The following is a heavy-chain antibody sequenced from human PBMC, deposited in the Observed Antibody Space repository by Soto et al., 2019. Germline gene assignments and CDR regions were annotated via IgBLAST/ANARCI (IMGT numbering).Heavy chain of an antibody. CDR1: GDSLSGGDYY. D-gene: IGHD6-19*01. Sequence: SETLSLTCTVSGDSLSGGDYYWSWIRQPPGKGLEWIGDIYYTGFTFYNPSLKSRLTISLDSSKNQFSLRLNSVTAADTAGYFCARAYRINGWSDYFFDYWGQGTLVTVSS. CDR2: IYYTGFT. CDR3: ARAYRINGWSDYFFDY. V-gene: IGHV4-30-4*08. J-gene: IGHJ4*02.